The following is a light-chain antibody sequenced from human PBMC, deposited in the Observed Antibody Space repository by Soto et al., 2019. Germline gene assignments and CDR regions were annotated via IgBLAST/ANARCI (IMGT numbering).Light chain of an antibody. J-gene: IGLJ2*01. CDR2: NNS. V-gene: IGLV1-44*01. CDR3: AAWDVSLRALE. CDR1: SSNVGSNT. Sequence: QSVLTQPPSASGTPGQMVTISCSGSSSNVGSNTINCYQQLPGMAPKLLIYNNSQRPSRVPDRFSGSKSGTSASLAISGLQSEDEAHYDWAAWDVSLRALEFGGGTKLTVL.